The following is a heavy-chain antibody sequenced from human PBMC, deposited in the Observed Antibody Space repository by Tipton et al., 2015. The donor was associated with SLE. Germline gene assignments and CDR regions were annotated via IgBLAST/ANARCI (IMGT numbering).Heavy chain of an antibody. V-gene: IGHV5-51*01. CDR1: GYSFTSNW. Sequence: QLVQSGAEVKKPGESLKISCKGSGYSFTSNWIGWVRQMPGKGLEWMGNTHPGDSDTTYSPSFQGQVTISVDTSIRTAYLQWSSLEASDTAIYYCARVEATSDAFDIWGQGTMVTVSS. CDR3: ARVEATSDAFDI. CDR2: THPGDSDT. J-gene: IGHJ3*02. D-gene: IGHD1/OR15-1a*01.